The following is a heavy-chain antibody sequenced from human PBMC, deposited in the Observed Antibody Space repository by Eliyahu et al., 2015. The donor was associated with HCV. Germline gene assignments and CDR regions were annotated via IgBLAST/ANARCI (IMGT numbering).Heavy chain of an antibody. CDR1: GFTFDDYA. V-gene: IGHV3-9*01. Sequence: EVQLVESGGGLVQPGRSLRLSCAASGFTFDDYAMHWVRQAPGKGLEWVSGISWNSGSIGYADSVKGRFTISRDNAKNSLYLQMNSLRAEDTALYYCAKDIIGYSYDNGMDVWGQGTTVTVSS. CDR2: ISWNSGSI. CDR3: AKDIIGYSYDNGMDV. D-gene: IGHD5-18*01. J-gene: IGHJ6*02.